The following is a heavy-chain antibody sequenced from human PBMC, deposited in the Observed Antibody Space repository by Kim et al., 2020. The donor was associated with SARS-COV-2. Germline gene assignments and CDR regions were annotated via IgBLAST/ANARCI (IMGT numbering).Heavy chain of an antibody. Sequence: GGSLRLSCAASGFTFSSYEMNWVRQAPGKGLEWVSYISSSGSTIYYADSVKGRFTISRDNAKNSLYLQMNSLRAEDTAVYYCARENSGSYYPFDYWGQGTLVTVSS. CDR1: GFTFSSYE. J-gene: IGHJ4*02. CDR2: ISSSGSTI. D-gene: IGHD1-26*01. V-gene: IGHV3-48*03. CDR3: ARENSGSYYPFDY.